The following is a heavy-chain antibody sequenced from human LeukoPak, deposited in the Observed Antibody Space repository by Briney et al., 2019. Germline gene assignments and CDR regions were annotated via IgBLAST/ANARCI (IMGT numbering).Heavy chain of an antibody. CDR1: GGTFSSYA. V-gene: IGHV1-69*05. Sequence: ASVKVSCKASGGTFSSYAISWVRQAPGQGLEWMGRIIPIFGTANYAQKFQGRVTITTDESTSTAYMELSSLRSEDTAVYYCARGSQQLVNFDDWGQGTLVTVSS. J-gene: IGHJ4*02. D-gene: IGHD6-13*01. CDR2: IIPIFGTA. CDR3: ARGSQQLVNFDD.